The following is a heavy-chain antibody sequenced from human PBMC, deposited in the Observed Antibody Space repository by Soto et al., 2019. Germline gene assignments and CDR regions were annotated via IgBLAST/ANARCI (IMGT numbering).Heavy chain of an antibody. CDR1: GGTFSSYT. CDR3: AGVVVPAAGFDP. V-gene: IGHV1-69*02. Sequence: QVQLVQSGAEVKKPGSSVKVSCKASGGTFSSYTISWVRQAPGQGLEWMGRIIPILGIANYAQKFQGRVTITADKSTRTAYMELSSLRSEDTAVYYCAGVVVPAAGFDPWGQGTLVTVSS. D-gene: IGHD2-2*01. J-gene: IGHJ5*02. CDR2: IIPILGIA.